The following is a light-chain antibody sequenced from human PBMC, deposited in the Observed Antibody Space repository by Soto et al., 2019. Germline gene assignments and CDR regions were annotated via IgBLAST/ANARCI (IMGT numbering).Light chain of an antibody. CDR2: DAS. CDR3: QQRSNWPLS. CDR1: PSVSGY. Sequence: EIVLTQSPATLSLSPGERATLSCRASPSVSGYLAWYHQKPGQAPRLLSYDASYRATGIPARFSGSGSGTDFTLTISSLEPEDFAVYYCQQRSNWPLSFGGGTKVEIK. V-gene: IGKV3-11*01. J-gene: IGKJ4*01.